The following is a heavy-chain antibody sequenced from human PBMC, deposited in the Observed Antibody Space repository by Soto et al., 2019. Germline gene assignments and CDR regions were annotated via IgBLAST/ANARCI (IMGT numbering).Heavy chain of an antibody. Sequence: QVQLQQWGAGLLKPSETLSLTCAVYGGSFSGYYWSWIRQPPGKGLEWIGEINHSGSTNYNPSLNSLVTIPEDESKHQFALNLSSVTAPDRAVYYCARLISAAAGFDYWGQGTLVTVPS. CDR1: GGSFSGYY. D-gene: IGHD6-13*01. CDR2: INHSGST. CDR3: ARLISAAAGFDY. J-gene: IGHJ4*02. V-gene: IGHV4-34*01.